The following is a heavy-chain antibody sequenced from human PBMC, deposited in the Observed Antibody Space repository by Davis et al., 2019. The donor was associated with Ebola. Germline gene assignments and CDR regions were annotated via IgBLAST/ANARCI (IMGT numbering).Heavy chain of an antibody. D-gene: IGHD4-17*01. Sequence: GESLKISCAASGFAFDDFGMSWVRQAPGRGLEWVAGINWNGASTSYAVSLKRRFTISRDNAKNSLYLQINSLRADDTALYHCARSDSGGNWYFDLWGRGTLVTVSS. CDR2: INWNGAST. CDR3: ARSDSGGNWYFDL. V-gene: IGHV3-20*01. J-gene: IGHJ2*01. CDR1: GFAFDDFG.